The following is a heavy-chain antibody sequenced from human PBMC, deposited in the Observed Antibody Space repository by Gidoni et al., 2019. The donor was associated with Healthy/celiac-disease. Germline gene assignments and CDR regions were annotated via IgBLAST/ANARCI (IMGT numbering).Heavy chain of an antibody. CDR2: IWYDGSNK. CDR3: ERDPHLGESPCYYGMDV. J-gene: IGHJ6*02. Sequence: QVQLVESGGGVVQPGRSLTLSCAASGFSFSSHGMHWVRQAPGKGLEWVAVIWYDGSNKYYADSGKGRLTISRDNSKKTLYLQMNRLRAEDTDVYYCERDPHLGESPCYYGMDVWGQGTTVTVSS. CDR1: GFSFSSHG. V-gene: IGHV3-33*01. D-gene: IGHD3-10*01.